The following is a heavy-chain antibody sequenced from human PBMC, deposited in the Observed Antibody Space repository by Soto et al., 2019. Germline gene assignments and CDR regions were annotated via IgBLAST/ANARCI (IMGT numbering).Heavy chain of an antibody. V-gene: IGHV1-18*01. CDR1: GYTFTTYG. CDR2: ISGYNGNT. D-gene: IGHD3-3*01. CDR3: ARGAHGSGYGVY. Sequence: AASVKVSCKTSGYTFTTYGIHWVRQAPGQGLEWMGWISGYNGNTNYAQKFQDRVTMTTDTSRSVGYLELRSLTFEDTAVYYCARGAHGSGYGVYWGQGTPVTVSS. J-gene: IGHJ4*02.